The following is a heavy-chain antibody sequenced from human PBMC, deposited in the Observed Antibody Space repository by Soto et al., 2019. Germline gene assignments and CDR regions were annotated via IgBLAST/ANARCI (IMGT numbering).Heavy chain of an antibody. V-gene: IGHV1-18*01. CDR3: ARSYSSGWYDYYYGMDV. D-gene: IGHD6-19*01. CDR2: VSPYSNIT. J-gene: IGHJ6*02. Sequence: GASVKVACKASDDIFTTYGIGCVRQAPGQGLEWMGWVSPYSNITNYAQKFQGRVTMTTETSTSTVYMELRSLRSDDTAVYYCARSYSSGWYDYYYGMDVWGQGTAVLVSS. CDR1: DDIFTTYG.